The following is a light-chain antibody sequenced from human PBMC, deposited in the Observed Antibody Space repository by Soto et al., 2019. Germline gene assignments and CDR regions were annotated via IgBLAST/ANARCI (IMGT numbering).Light chain of an antibody. CDR2: GAS. CDR3: QQYTGPPTT. V-gene: IGKV3-20*01. Sequence: EIILTRSPDILSLSPGEGATLSCRASQTVSSNYLAWCQQRPGQAPRLLIYGASTRAAGIPDRFSGSGSGTDFTLTITRLEPEDSAVYFCQQYTGPPTTFGQGTRLEIK. J-gene: IGKJ5*01. CDR1: QTVSSNY.